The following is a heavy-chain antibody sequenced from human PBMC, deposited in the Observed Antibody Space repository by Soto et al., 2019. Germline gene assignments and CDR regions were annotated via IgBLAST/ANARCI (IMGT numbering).Heavy chain of an antibody. V-gene: IGHV1-18*01. CDR1: GYTFTNYA. CDR2: ISAYSGDT. CDR3: ARDGRAFSIFGETMDV. J-gene: IGHJ6*02. Sequence: VQLLQSGGEVRKPGASVKVSYKTSGYTFTNYAINWVRQAPGQGLQWMGWISAYSGDTKYAQRFQDRLTVTTDPSTTTAYMELRSLRSDDTAVYYCARDGRAFSIFGETMDVWGQGTTVTVSS. D-gene: IGHD3-3*01.